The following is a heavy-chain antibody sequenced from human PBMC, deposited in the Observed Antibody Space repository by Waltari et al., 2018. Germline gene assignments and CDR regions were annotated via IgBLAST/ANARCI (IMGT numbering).Heavy chain of an antibody. Sequence: QVQLVQSGAEVKKPGSSVKVSCKASGGTFSSYTISWVRQAPGQGLEWMGRIIPILGIANYAQKVQGRVTITADKSTSTAYMELSSLRSEDTAVYYCARGAVAGSPLGGHWGQGTLVTVSS. V-gene: IGHV1-69*02. D-gene: IGHD6-19*01. J-gene: IGHJ4*02. CDR1: GGTFSSYT. CDR3: ARGAVAGSPLGGH. CDR2: IIPILGIA.